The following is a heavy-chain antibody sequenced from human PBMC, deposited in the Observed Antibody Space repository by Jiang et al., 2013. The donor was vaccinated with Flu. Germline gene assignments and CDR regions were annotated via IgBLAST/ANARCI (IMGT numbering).Heavy chain of an antibody. CDR2: VYFAGGT. D-gene: IGHD2-15*01. CDR3: ARGTGRYSSDYWYFDL. V-gene: IGHV4-59*01. Sequence: GLVKPSETLSLTCTVSGGSISTYYWSWIRQSPGKGLEWIGYVYFAGGTNYNPFLKSGVSISVDTSKNQFSLTLKSVTAADTAMYYCARGTGRYSSDYWYFDLWGRGTPVTVSS. CDR1: GGSISTYY. J-gene: IGHJ2*01.